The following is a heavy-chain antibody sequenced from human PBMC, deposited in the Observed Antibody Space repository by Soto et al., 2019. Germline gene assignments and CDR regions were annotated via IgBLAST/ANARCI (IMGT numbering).Heavy chain of an antibody. V-gene: IGHV3-30-3*01. CDR2: ISYDGSNK. CDR3: ARGAYSGYDSEDFDY. J-gene: IGHJ4*02. Sequence: GGSLRLSCAASGFTFSSYAMHWVRQAPGKGLEWVAVISYDGSNKYYADSVKGRFTISRDNSKNTLYLQMNSLRAEDTAVYYCARGAYSGYDSEDFDYWGQGTLVTVSS. CDR1: GFTFSSYA. D-gene: IGHD5-12*01.